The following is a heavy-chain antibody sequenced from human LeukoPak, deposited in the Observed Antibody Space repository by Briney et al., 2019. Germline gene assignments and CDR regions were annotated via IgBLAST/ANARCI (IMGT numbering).Heavy chain of an antibody. D-gene: IGHD3-22*01. J-gene: IGHJ4*02. CDR1: GFTFNSYS. CDR3: AKDEDYDSSGSFDY. CDR2: INTGGTHT. V-gene: IGHV3-21*04. Sequence: PGGSLRLSCVASGFTFNSYSMNWVRQAPGKGLEWVSSINTGGTHTYYADSVKGRFTISRDNAKNSLYLQMNSLRAEDTALYYCAKDEDYDSSGSFDYWGQGTLVTVSS.